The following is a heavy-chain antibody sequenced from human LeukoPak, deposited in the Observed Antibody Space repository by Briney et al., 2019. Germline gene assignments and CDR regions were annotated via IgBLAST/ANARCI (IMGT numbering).Heavy chain of an antibody. CDR1: GESFSGYS. J-gene: IGHJ4*02. CDR3: ARGHEY. V-gene: IGHV4-34*01. Sequence: SETLSLTCAVYGESFSGYSWSWIRQPPGKGLEWIGEINHSGSSNYSPSLKSRVTISVDTSKNQFSLKLSSVTAADTAVYYCARGHEYWGQGTLVTVSS. D-gene: IGHD6-6*01. CDR2: INHSGSS.